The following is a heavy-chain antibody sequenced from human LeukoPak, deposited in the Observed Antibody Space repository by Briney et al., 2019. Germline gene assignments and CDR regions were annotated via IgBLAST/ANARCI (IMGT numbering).Heavy chain of an antibody. J-gene: IGHJ4*02. V-gene: IGHV3-30*02. Sequence: GGSLRLSCAASGFTFSSYGMHWVRQAPGKGLEWVAFIRYDGSNKYYADSVKGRFTISRDNSKNTLYLQMNSLRAEDTAVYYCANLERYYDFWSGHTAPDYWGQGTLVTVSS. CDR3: ANLERYYDFWSGHTAPDY. CDR2: IRYDGSNK. CDR1: GFTFSSYG. D-gene: IGHD3-3*01.